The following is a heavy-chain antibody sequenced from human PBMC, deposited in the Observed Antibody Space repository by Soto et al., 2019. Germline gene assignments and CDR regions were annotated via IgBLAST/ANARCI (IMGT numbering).Heavy chain of an antibody. D-gene: IGHD3-10*01. CDR2: ITTYNGNT. CDR1: GYSFTNYV. V-gene: IGHV1-18*04. J-gene: IGHJ4*02. CDR3: ARAKYYYLSGSRSYFDY. Sequence: QVQLVQSGAEVKKPGASVKVSCTASGYSFTNYVIVWVRQAPGQGLEWMGEITTYNGNTNYAQSFQGRVTMTTDTSMDTAHMELRSLIPDDTAVYYCARAKYYYLSGSRSYFDYWGQGTLVTVSS.